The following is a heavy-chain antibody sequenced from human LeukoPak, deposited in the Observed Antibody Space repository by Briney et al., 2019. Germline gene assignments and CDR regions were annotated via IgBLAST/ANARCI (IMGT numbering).Heavy chain of an antibody. Sequence: GASVKVSCKASGYTFTGYYMHWVRQAPGQGLEWMGWINPNSGGTNYAQKFQGRVTMTRDTSISTAYMELSRLRSDDTAVYYCARGPVVVPAESGAYYYYYMDVWGKGTTVTVSS. V-gene: IGHV1-2*02. D-gene: IGHD2-2*01. CDR3: ARGPVVVPAESGAYYYYYMDV. J-gene: IGHJ6*03. CDR2: INPNSGGT. CDR1: GYTFTGYY.